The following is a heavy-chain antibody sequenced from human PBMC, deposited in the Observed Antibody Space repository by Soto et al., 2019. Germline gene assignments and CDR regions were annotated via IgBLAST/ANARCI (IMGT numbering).Heavy chain of an antibody. CDR1: GFTVNIYH. CDR2: IYSGGST. CDR3: AREPPHTTSQNYYYGMDV. V-gene: IGHV3-53*02. J-gene: IGHJ6*02. Sequence: EVQLLETGGGLIQPGGSLSLSCAVSGFTVNIYHMSWVRQAPGKGLEWVSVIYSGGSTYYADSVKGRFIISGDNTKNMLYLQMNSLRVDDTAVYYCAREPPHTTSQNYYYGMDVWGQGTTVIVSS. D-gene: IGHD1-26*01.